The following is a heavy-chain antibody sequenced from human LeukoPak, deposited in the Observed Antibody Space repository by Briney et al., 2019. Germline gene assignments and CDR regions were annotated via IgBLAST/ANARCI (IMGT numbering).Heavy chain of an antibody. D-gene: IGHD4-17*01. CDR3: ARDFLGNYGDYVIYY. J-gene: IGHJ4*02. V-gene: IGHV1-69*04. Sequence: GASVKVSCKASGGTFSSYAISWVRQAPGQGLEWMGRIIPILGIANYAQKFQGRVTITADKSTSTAYLELSSLRSEDTAVYYCARDFLGNYGDYVIYYWGQGTLVTVSS. CDR1: GGTFSSYA. CDR2: IIPILGIA.